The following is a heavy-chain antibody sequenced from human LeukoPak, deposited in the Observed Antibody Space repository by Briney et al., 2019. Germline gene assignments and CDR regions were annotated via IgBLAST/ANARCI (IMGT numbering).Heavy chain of an antibody. CDR1: GYTFTGYY. Sequence: ASVKVSCKASGYTFTGYYIHWVRQAPGQGLEWMGWVNPNSGGTDYAQKFQGRITMTRETSISTAYMELNSLRSDDTAVYYCARGDMVRGLYYMDVWGRGTTVTVSS. CDR2: VNPNSGGT. V-gene: IGHV1-2*02. D-gene: IGHD3-10*01. CDR3: ARGDMVRGLYYMDV. J-gene: IGHJ6*03.